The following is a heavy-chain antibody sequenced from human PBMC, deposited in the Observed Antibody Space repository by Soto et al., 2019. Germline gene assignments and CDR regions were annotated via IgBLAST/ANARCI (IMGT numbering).Heavy chain of an antibody. J-gene: IGHJ4*02. V-gene: IGHV3-33*01. CDR1: GFTFSSYG. CDR2: IWYDGSNK. CDR3: ARDHPYYYYDSSGYNPNFDY. Sequence: HPGGSLRLSCAASGFTFSSYGMHWVRQAPGKGLEWVAVIWYDGSNKYYADSVKGRFTISRDNSKNTLYLQMNSLRAEDTAVYYCARDHPYYYYDSSGYNPNFDYWGQGTLVTVSS. D-gene: IGHD3-22*01.